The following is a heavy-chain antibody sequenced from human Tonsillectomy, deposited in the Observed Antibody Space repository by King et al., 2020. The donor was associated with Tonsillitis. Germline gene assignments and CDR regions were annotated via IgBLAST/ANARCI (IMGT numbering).Heavy chain of an antibody. D-gene: IGHD2-2*01. Sequence: VQLQESGPGLVKPSETLSLTCTVSGGSISSYYWSWIRQPPGKGLEWIGYIYYSGSTNYNPSLKSRVTISVDTSKNQFSLKLSSVTAADTAVYYCARMPLSGYMDVWGKGTTVTVS. V-gene: IGHV4-59*01. CDR2: IYYSGST. CDR1: GGSISSYY. CDR3: ARMPLSGYMDV. J-gene: IGHJ6*03.